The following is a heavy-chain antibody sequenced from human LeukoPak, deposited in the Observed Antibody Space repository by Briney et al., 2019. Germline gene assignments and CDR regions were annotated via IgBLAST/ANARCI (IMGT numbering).Heavy chain of an antibody. Sequence: SSETLSLTCTVSGGSGSSGSYDWSWLRQPPGKGLEWIGYIYYSGSTNYNPSLKSRVTISVDSTKNQFSLKLSSVTAADTAVYYCARYGEGGAFDIWGQGPMVTVSS. J-gene: IGHJ3*02. CDR2: IYYSGST. CDR1: GGSGSSGSYD. CDR3: ARYGEGGAFDI. V-gene: IGHV4-61*01. D-gene: IGHD7-27*01.